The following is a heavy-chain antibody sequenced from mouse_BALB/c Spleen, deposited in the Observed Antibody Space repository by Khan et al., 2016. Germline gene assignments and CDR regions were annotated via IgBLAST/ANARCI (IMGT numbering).Heavy chain of an antibody. CDR2: ISYSGST. Sequence: EVQLQESGPGLVKPSQSLSLTCTVTGYSITSDYAWNWIRQFPGNKLEWMGYISYSGSTNYNPSLQSPVSITRDTSKNQVFLQLNSVTTEDTATYYCARSFGYRGFAYWGQGTLVTVSA. D-gene: IGHD2-2*01. J-gene: IGHJ3*01. V-gene: IGHV3-2*02. CDR3: ARSFGYRGFAY. CDR1: GYSITSDYA.